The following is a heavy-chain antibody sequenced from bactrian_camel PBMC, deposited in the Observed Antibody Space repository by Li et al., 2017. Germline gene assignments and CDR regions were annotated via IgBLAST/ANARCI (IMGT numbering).Heavy chain of an antibody. CDR1: GYTYNRNC. V-gene: IGHV3S1*01. CDR3: AARGPYCYTKLSVRDFTY. Sequence: HVQLVESGGGSVQAGGSLRLSCAASGYTYNRNCMAWFRQAPGKEREGVARIATGSGNTYYADSVKGRFTFSQDNAKNTVYLQMNSLKPEDTAMYYCAARGPYCYTKLSVRDFTYWGQGTQVTVS. D-gene: IGHD2*01. J-gene: IGHJ4*01. CDR2: IATGSGNT.